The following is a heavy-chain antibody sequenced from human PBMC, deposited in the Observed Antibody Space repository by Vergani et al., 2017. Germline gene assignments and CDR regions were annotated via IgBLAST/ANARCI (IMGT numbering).Heavy chain of an antibody. D-gene: IGHD2-21*02. Sequence: QVQLVQSGAEVKKPGSSVKVSCKASGVTFSSYAISWVRQAPGQGLEWMGGIIPIFGTANYAQKFQGRVTITADESTSTAYMELTSLRSQDTAVYYCARDPRGYGGDPEDYYYGMDVWGQGTTVTVSS. CDR1: GVTFSSYA. V-gene: IGHV1-69*01. J-gene: IGHJ6*02. CDR2: IIPIFGTA. CDR3: ARDPRGYGGDPEDYYYGMDV.